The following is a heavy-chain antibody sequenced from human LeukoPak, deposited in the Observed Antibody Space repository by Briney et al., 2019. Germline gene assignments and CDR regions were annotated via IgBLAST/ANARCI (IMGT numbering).Heavy chain of an antibody. V-gene: IGHV4-59*01. J-gene: IGHJ5*02. CDR2: IYYSGST. D-gene: IGHD3-9*01. CDR1: GGSISSYY. CDR3: ARGSWGFDCPYNWFDP. Sequence: SETLSLTCTVSGGSISSYYWSWIRQPPGKGLEWIGYIYYSGSTNYNPSLKSRVTISVDTSKNQFSLKLSSVTAADTAVYYCARGSWGFDCPYNWFDPWGQGTLVTVSS.